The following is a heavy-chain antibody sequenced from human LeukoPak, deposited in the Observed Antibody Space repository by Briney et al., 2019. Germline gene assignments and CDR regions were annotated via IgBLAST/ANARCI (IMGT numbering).Heavy chain of an antibody. V-gene: IGHV4-59*01. CDR1: GGSIGSYY. CDR2: IYYSGST. D-gene: IGHD3-10*01. Sequence: PSETLSLTCTVSGGSIGSYYWSWIRQPPGKGLEWIGYIYYSGSTNYNPSLKSRVTISVDTSKNQFSLKLSSATAADTAVYYCARLTGRYDGVDVWGKGTTVTVSS. J-gene: IGHJ6*04. CDR3: ARLTGRYDGVDV.